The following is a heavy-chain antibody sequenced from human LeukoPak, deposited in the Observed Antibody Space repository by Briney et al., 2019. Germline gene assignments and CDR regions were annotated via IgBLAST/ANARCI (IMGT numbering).Heavy chain of an antibody. CDR1: GGSISSYY. CDR3: ARELAAGYFAFDI. D-gene: IGHD6-13*01. CDR2: IYYSGST. J-gene: IGHJ3*02. Sequence: PSETLSLTCTVSGGSISSYYWSWIRQPPGKGLEWIGYIYYSGSTNYNPSLKSRVTISVDTSKNQFSLKLSSVTAADTAVYYCARELAAGYFAFDIWGQGTMVTVSS. V-gene: IGHV4-59*01.